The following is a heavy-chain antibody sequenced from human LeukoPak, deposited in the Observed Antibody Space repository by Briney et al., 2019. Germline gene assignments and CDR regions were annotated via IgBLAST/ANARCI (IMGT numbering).Heavy chain of an antibody. Sequence: GRSLRLSCAASGFTFSSYGMHWVRQAPGKGLEWVAVISYDGCNKYYADSVKGRFTISRDNSKNTLYLQMNSLRAEDTAVYYCAKDLGSSPYYYYGMDVWGQGTTVTVSS. CDR2: ISYDGCNK. V-gene: IGHV3-30*18. D-gene: IGHD6-6*01. CDR3: AKDLGSSPYYYYGMDV. CDR1: GFTFSSYG. J-gene: IGHJ6*02.